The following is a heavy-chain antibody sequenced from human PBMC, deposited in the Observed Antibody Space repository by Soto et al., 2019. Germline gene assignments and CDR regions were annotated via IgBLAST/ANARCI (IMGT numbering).Heavy chain of an antibody. Sequence: QVQLVESGGGVVQPGRSLRLSCAASGFTFSSYSMHWVRQAPGKGLEWVAVIWYDGNNKYYADSVKGRFTISRDNSKNTLYLKMNSLRAEDRAVFFWGRGPQIVKVPARQFDLGGRGTLFTVSS. CDR1: GFTFSSYS. D-gene: IGHD2-2*01. V-gene: IGHV3-33*01. J-gene: IGHJ2*01. CDR3: GRGPQIVKVPARQFDL. CDR2: IWYDGNNK.